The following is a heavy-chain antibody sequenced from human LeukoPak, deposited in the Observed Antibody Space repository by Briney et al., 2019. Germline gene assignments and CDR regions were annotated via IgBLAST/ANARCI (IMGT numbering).Heavy chain of an antibody. D-gene: IGHD2-2*01. J-gene: IGHJ4*02. V-gene: IGHV3-30*02. CDR3: AKDGGIVVVPAPIDY. Sequence: PGGSLRLSCAASGFTFSSYGMHLVRQAPGKGLEWVAFIRYDGSNKYYADSVKGRFTISRDNSKNTLYLQMNSLRAEDTAVYYCAKDGGIVVVPAPIDYWGQGTLVTVSS. CDR1: GFTFSSYG. CDR2: IRYDGSNK.